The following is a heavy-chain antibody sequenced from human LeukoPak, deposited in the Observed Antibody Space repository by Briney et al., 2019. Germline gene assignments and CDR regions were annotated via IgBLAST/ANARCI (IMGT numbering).Heavy chain of an antibody. CDR1: AGSINSGDYY. D-gene: IGHD3-22*01. CDR2: IYSPGSNY. Sequence: SETLSLTCTVSAGSINSGDYYWSWIRQPAGKGLEWIGRIYSPGSNYNYNPSLKSRVAISIDTSKNQFSLKLTSLTAADTAVYYCASGIGTSYDSSRDAFDIWGQGTMVTVSS. V-gene: IGHV4-61*02. J-gene: IGHJ3*02. CDR3: ASGIGTSYDSSRDAFDI.